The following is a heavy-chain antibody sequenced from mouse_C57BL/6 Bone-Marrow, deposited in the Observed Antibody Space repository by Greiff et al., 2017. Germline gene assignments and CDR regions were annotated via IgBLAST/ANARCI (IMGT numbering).Heavy chain of an antibody. V-gene: IGHV3-6*01. J-gene: IGHJ3*01. D-gene: IGHD1-1*01. CDR1: GYSFTSDYY. Sequence: EVQLQESGPGLVQPSQSLSLTCSVTGYSFTSDYYWNWIRQFPGNKLEWMGYISYAGSTNYNTSLKNRISLTRDTSKNQFFLKLNSVTTEDTATDYCAREKFDYGSSWEFAYWGQGTLVTVSA. CDR2: ISYAGST. CDR3: AREKFDYGSSWEFAY.